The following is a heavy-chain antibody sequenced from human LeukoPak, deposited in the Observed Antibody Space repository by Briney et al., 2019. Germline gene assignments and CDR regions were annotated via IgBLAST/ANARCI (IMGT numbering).Heavy chain of an antibody. CDR3: AKVECSGGSCYSAY. V-gene: IGHV4-59*01. Sequence: PSETLSLTCTVSGGSISSYHWSWIRQPPGKGLEWIGYIYYGGSTHYNPSLKSRLIISVDTSRNQCSLKLSSVTAADTAVYYCAKVECSGGSCYSAYWGQGTLVTVSS. J-gene: IGHJ4*02. CDR1: GGSISSYH. D-gene: IGHD2-15*01. CDR2: IYYGGST.